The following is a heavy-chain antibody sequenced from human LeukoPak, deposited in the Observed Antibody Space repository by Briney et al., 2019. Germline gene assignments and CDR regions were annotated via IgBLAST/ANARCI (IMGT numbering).Heavy chain of an antibody. D-gene: IGHD4-17*01. J-gene: IGHJ3*02. V-gene: IGHV7-4-1*02. Sequence: ASVKLSCKASGYTFTFYDIQWVRQAAGQGLEWMGWINTNTGNPTYAQGFTGRFVFSLDTSVSTAYLQISSLKAEDTAVYYCARLSDYEDFDIWGQGTMVTVSS. CDR2: INTNTGNP. CDR3: ARLSDYEDFDI. CDR1: GYTFTFYD.